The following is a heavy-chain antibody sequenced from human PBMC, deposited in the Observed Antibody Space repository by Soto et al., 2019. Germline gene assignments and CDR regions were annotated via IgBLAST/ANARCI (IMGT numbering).Heavy chain of an antibody. CDR3: ARGYCSGGSCGGAPSWFDP. CDR2: ISSSSSYI. D-gene: IGHD2-15*01. J-gene: IGHJ5*02. CDR1: GFTFSSYS. Sequence: EVQLVESGGGLVKPGGSLRLSCAASGFTFSSYSMNWVRQAPGKGLEWVSSISSSSSYIYYADSVKGRFTISRDNAKNXLDXQMTSLRAEDTAVYYCARGYCSGGSCGGAPSWFDPWGQGTLVTVSS. V-gene: IGHV3-21*06.